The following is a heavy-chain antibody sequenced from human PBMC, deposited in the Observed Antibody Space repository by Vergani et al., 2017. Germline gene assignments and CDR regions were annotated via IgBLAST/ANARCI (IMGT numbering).Heavy chain of an antibody. J-gene: IGHJ6*02. Sequence: EVQLLESGGDLVQPGGSLRLSCAASGFSFTTYAMSWVRQAPGKGLEWVGRIKSTFDRGTTDYAAAVKGRFTISRDDSKNTLFLQMNGLKTEDIGVYYCTTDPRYCGDGSCYWLRDHHYYGMDVWGQGTTVTVSS. V-gene: IGHV3-15*01. CDR3: TTDPRYCGDGSCYWLRDHHYYGMDV. CDR1: GFSFTTYA. D-gene: IGHD2-21*01. CDR2: IKSTFDRGTT.